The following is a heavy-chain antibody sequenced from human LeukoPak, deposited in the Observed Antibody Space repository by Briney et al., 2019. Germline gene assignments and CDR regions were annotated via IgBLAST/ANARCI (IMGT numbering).Heavy chain of an antibody. D-gene: IGHD5-18*01. V-gene: IGHV4-39*07. CDR3: ARAFPDDTAIAIDAFDI. Sequence: SETLSLTCTVSGGSIHSGPYYWGWIRQPPGKGLEWIGNIYYGGSTYYNPSLKGRVTISVDTSKNQFSLKLNSVTAADTAVYYCARAFPDDTAIAIDAFDIWGQGTMVTVSS. J-gene: IGHJ3*02. CDR2: IYYGGST. CDR1: GGSIHSGPYY.